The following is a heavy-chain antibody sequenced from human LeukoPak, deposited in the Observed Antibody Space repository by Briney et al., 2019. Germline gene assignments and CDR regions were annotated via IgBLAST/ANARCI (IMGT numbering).Heavy chain of an antibody. D-gene: IGHD4-23*01. CDR2: INPNSGGT. CDR1: GYTFTGNY. Sequence: GASVKVSCKAAGYTFTGNYMHWVRQAPGQGLEWMGRINPNSGGTNYAQKLQGRVTMTRDTSISTAYMELSRLRSDDTAVYYCASDYYGGNSETWGQGTLVTVSS. V-gene: IGHV1-2*06. J-gene: IGHJ4*02. CDR3: ASDYYGGNSET.